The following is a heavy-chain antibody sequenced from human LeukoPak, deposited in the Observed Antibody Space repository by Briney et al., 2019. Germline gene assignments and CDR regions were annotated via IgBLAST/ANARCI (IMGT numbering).Heavy chain of an antibody. CDR1: GGSISSYY. D-gene: IGHD6-13*01. V-gene: IGHV4-4*07. Sequence: TSETLSLTCTVSGGSISSYYWSWIRQPAGKGLEWIGLIYTSGSTNYNPSLKSRVTMSVDTSKNQFSLKRSSVTAADTAVYYCARDMAAAPYNWFDPWGQGTLVTVSS. CDR2: IYTSGST. J-gene: IGHJ5*02. CDR3: ARDMAAAPYNWFDP.